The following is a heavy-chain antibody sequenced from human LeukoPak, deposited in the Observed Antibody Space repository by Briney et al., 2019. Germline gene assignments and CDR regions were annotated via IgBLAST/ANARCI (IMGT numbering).Heavy chain of an antibody. CDR2: INHSGST. CDR3: ARGRAVAGPLSS. CDR1: GGSFSGYY. D-gene: IGHD6-19*01. J-gene: IGHJ5*02. Sequence: SETLSLTCAVYGGSFSGYYWSWIRQPPGKGLEWIGEINHSGSTNYNPSLKSRVTISVDTSKNQFSLKLSSVTAADTAVYYCARGRAVAGPLSSWGQGTLVTVSS. V-gene: IGHV4-34*01.